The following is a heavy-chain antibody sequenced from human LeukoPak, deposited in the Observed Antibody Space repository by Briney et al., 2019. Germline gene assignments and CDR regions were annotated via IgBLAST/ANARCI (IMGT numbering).Heavy chain of an antibody. J-gene: IGHJ5*02. CDR1: GFTFSSYA. Sequence: GGSLRLSCAASGFTFSSYAMSWVRQAPGKGLEWVSAISGSGGSTYYADSVKGRFTISRDNSKNTLYLQMNSLRAEDTAVYYCAKYRARITMVRGAIFDPLGQGTLVTVSS. CDR3: AKYRARITMVRGAIFDP. V-gene: IGHV3-23*01. D-gene: IGHD3-10*01. CDR2: ISGSGGST.